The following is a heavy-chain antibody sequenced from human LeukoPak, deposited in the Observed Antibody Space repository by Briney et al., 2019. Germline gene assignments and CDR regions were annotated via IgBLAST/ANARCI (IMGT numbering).Heavy chain of an antibody. CDR1: GFTLSSYA. D-gene: IGHD5-12*01. V-gene: IGHV3-23*01. J-gene: IGHJ4*02. CDR2: ISASGGST. CDR3: GRARSGYDFDY. Sequence: GGSLRLSCAALGFTLSSYALSWFRQAPGKGLEWVSAISASGGSTYYADSVKGRFTISRDNSKNTLYLQMNSLRADDAAVYYCGRARSGYDFDYWGQGTLVTVSS.